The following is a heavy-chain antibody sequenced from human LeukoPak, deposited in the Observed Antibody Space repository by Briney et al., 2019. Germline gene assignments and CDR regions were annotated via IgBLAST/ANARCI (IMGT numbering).Heavy chain of an antibody. CDR3: ARDVGHGTYYTASGAY. Sequence: ASVKVSCKTSGYTFSVYGINWVRQAPGQGPEWMGWISGDNGDRKYVQKFQGRLTMTTDTSTSTAYMELRSLRSDDTAVYYCARDVGHGTYYTASGAYWGQGTLVTVSS. V-gene: IGHV1-18*01. CDR2: ISGDNGDR. J-gene: IGHJ1*01. CDR1: GYTFSVYG. D-gene: IGHD3-10*01.